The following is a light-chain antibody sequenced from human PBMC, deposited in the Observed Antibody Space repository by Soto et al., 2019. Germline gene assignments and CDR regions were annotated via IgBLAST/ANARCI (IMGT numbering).Light chain of an antibody. Sequence: DIQMTQSPSSLSASVGDRFTITCRASQSISSYLNWYQQKPGKAPKLLIYAASSLQSGVPSRFSGSGSGTEFTLTISSLQPEDFATYYCQQSYSNHRTFGQGTKVDIK. CDR2: AAS. V-gene: IGKV1-39*01. CDR1: QSISSY. J-gene: IGKJ1*01. CDR3: QQSYSNHRT.